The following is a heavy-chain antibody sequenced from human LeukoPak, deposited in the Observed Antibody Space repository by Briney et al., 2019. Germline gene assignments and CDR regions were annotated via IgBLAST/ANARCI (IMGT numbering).Heavy chain of an antibody. CDR1: GFTFSSYS. CDR3: ARDRGGSYSAIDY. Sequence: GGSLRLSCAASGFTFSSYSLNWVRQAPRKGLEWVSFISSSSITIYYADSVKGRFTISRDNAEKSLYLQMNSLRAEDTAVYYCARDRGGSYSAIDYWGQGTLVTVSS. D-gene: IGHD2-15*01. V-gene: IGHV3-48*04. CDR2: ISSSSITI. J-gene: IGHJ4*02.